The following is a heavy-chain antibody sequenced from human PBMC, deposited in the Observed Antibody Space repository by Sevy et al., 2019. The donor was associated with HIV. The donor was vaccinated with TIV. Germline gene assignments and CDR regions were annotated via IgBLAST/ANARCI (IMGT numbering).Heavy chain of an antibody. CDR2: ISGSGGST. CDR3: ARGYGSGSPPDY. CDR1: GFIFNSYA. V-gene: IGHV3-23*01. Sequence: GGSLRLSCVASGFIFNSYAMNWVRQAPGKVLEWVSSISGSGGSTYYGDCAKGRFSISRDNFNNRVFLEMNTLRADDTAVYYCARGYGSGSPPDYWGQGTLVTVSS. D-gene: IGHD3-10*01. J-gene: IGHJ4*02.